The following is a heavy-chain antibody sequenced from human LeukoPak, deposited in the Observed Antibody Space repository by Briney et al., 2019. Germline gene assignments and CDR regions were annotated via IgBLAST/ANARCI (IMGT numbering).Heavy chain of an antibody. CDR2: INPNSGGT. D-gene: IGHD3-22*01. V-gene: IGHV1-2*02. J-gene: IGHJ4*02. CDR1: GYTFTGYY. CDR3: ARDNSDYDSSGHYY. Sequence: ASVKVSCKASGYTFTGYYMHWVRQAPGQGLEWMGWINPNSGGTNYAQKFQGRVTMTRDTSISTAYMELSRLRSDDTAVYYCARDNSDYDSSGHYYWGQGTLVTVSS.